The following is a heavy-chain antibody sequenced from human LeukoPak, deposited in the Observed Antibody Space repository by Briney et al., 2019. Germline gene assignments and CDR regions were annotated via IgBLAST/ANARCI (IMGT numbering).Heavy chain of an antibody. Sequence: PGGSLRLSCAASGFTFSSYAMSWVRQAPGKGLEWVSAISGSGGSTYYADSVKGRFNISRDNSKNTLYLQMNSLRAEDTAVYYCAKDTAVAGAYYFDYWGQGTLVTVSS. D-gene: IGHD6-19*01. CDR2: ISGSGGST. J-gene: IGHJ4*02. V-gene: IGHV3-23*01. CDR1: GFTFSSYA. CDR3: AKDTAVAGAYYFDY.